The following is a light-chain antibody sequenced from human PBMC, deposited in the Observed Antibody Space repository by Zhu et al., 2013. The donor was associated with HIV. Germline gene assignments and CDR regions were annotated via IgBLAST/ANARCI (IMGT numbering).Light chain of an antibody. J-gene: IGKJ5*01. Sequence: DIHLTQSPSSVSASVGDRVTITCRASXDIMKWLAWYQQKPGEAPKLLINAATSLQSGFPSRFSGSGFGTDFNLTISSLLPEDFATYYCQQARHFPRTFG. CDR1: XDIMKW. CDR3: QQARHFPRT. V-gene: IGKV1-12*01. CDR2: AAT.